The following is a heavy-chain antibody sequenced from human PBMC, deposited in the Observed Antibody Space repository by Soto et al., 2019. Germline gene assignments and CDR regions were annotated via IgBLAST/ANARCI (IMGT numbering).Heavy chain of an antibody. Sequence: QVQLQQWGAGLLKPSETLSLTCAVNGGSFTGYYWSWVRQPPGKGLEWIGEIKDGGSTNYSPSLRSRVTISEDTAKKQFSLEVTSVTAADTGVYYCARGQEGVVATHWDQGTLVTVSS. D-gene: IGHD2-15*01. J-gene: IGHJ4*02. CDR1: GGSFTGYY. V-gene: IGHV4-34*01. CDR2: IKDGGST. CDR3: ARGQEGVVATH.